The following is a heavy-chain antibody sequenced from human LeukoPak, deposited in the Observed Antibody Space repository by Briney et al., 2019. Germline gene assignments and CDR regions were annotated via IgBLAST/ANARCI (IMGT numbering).Heavy chain of an antibody. CDR1: GFTFDDYA. CDR3: AKDTSPLMAGYYMDV. CDR2: ISWNSGSI. V-gene: IGHV3-9*01. D-gene: IGHD5-24*01. Sequence: GGSLRLSCAASGFTFDDYAMHWVRQAPGKGLEWVSGISWNSGSIGYADSVKGRFTISRDNAKNSLYLQMNSLRAEDTALYYCAKDTSPLMAGYYMDVWGKGTTVTISS. J-gene: IGHJ6*03.